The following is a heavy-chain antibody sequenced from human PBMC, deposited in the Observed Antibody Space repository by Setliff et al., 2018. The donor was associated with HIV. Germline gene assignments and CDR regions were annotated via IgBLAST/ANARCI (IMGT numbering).Heavy chain of an antibody. Sequence: ASVKVSCKASGYNFDSFPVIWVRQAPGQGLEWMGWISGYNGQTKDAQKFQGRLIMTTDTATSTSYMGMRSLRSDDTAIYYCARARYGCFDHWGQGSLVTVSS. J-gene: IGHJ4*02. D-gene: IGHD2-15*01. V-gene: IGHV1-18*01. CDR1: GYNFDSFP. CDR2: ISGYNGQT. CDR3: ARARYGCFDH.